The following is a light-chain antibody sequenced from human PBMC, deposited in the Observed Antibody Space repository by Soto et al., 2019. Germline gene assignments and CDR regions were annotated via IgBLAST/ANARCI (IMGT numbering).Light chain of an antibody. Sequence: EIVLTQSPGTLSLSPGERATLSCRASQSVSSSYLAWYQQKPGQAPRLLLYGASSRATGIPDRFSGSGSGTDFTLSISRLEPEDFAVYYCQQYGSSPPWTFGQGTKGEIK. V-gene: IGKV3-20*01. CDR1: QSVSSSY. CDR3: QQYGSSPPWT. CDR2: GAS. J-gene: IGKJ1*01.